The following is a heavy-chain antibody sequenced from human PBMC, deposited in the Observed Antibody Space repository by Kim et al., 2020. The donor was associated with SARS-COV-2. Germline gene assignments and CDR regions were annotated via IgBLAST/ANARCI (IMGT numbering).Heavy chain of an antibody. Sequence: SETLSLTCAVYGGSFSGYYWSWIRQPPGKGLEWIGEINHSGSTNYNPSLKSRVTISVDTSKNQFSLKLSSVTAADTAVYYCARSAYGSGSNPFDYWGQGTLVTVSS. CDR3: ARSAYGSGSNPFDY. CDR1: GGSFSGYY. J-gene: IGHJ4*02. CDR2: INHSGST. V-gene: IGHV4-34*01. D-gene: IGHD3-10*01.